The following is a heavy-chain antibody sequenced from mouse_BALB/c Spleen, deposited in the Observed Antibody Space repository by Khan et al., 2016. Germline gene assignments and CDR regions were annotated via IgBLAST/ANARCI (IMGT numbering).Heavy chain of an antibody. CDR3: ARDGDYYALDY. V-gene: IGHV3-6*02. CDR1: GYSITNNFY. J-gene: IGHJ4*01. CDR2: IGFDGYK. D-gene: IGHD2-13*01. Sequence: EVQLQESGPGLVKPSQSLSLTCSVTGYSITNNFYWSLIRQFPGNKLEWMGIIGFDGYKNYNPYLKNRISITRDTSKNQFFLKLNSVTSEDTSTYLCARDGDYYALDYWGQGTSVTVSS.